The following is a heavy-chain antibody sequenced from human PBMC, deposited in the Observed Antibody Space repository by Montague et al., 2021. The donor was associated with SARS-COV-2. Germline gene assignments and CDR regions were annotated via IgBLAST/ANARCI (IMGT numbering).Heavy chain of an antibody. CDR1: GFTFSSYE. D-gene: IGHD4-17*01. CDR3: ARHYGDYFYDYYGMDV. Sequence: SLRPSCEASGFTFSSYEMKWVRQAPVKGLEWLSYISRSGDLIYYXDSXNVRFTISRDNAKRSLYLQMTSLRAEDTAVYYCARHYGDYFYDYYGMDVWGQGTTVTVSS. J-gene: IGHJ6*02. CDR2: ISRSGDLI. V-gene: IGHV3-48*03.